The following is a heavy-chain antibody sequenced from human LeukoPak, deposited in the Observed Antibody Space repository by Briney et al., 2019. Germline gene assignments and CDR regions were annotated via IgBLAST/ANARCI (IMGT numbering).Heavy chain of an antibody. J-gene: IGHJ4*02. V-gene: IGHV1-69*13. Sequence: SVKVSCKASGGTFSSYAISWVRQAPGQGLEWMGGIIPIFGTANYAQKFQGRVTITADESTSTAYMELSSLRSEDTAVYYCARSPYGGYAGAWEYWGQGTLVTVSS. CDR3: ARSPYGGYAGAWEY. CDR2: IIPIFGTA. D-gene: IGHD4-17*01. CDR1: GGTFSSYA.